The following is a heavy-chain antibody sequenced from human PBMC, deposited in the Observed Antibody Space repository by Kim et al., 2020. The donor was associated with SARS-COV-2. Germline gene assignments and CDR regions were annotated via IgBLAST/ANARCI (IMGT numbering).Heavy chain of an antibody. D-gene: IGHD1-26*01. V-gene: IGHV3-23*01. CDR3: AKGVGPIVGATRPSYYFDY. J-gene: IGHJ4*02. Sequence: GRFTISRDNSKNTLYLQMNSLRAEDTAVYYCAKGVGPIVGATRPSYYFDYWGQGTLVTVSS.